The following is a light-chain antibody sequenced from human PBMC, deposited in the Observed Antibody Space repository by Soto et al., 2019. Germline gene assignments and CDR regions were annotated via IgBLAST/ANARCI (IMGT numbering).Light chain of an antibody. J-gene: IGKJ2*01. Sequence: HMTQSPSSLSASVGDRVTITCRASQRITTYLNWYQQKPGKAPKLLISTAATLQGGVPSRFTGSGSGTDFTLTITTLHPEDFATYFCQQSYSTPYTFGQGNKLEIK. CDR1: QRITTY. CDR3: QQSYSTPYT. CDR2: TAA. V-gene: IGKV1-39*01.